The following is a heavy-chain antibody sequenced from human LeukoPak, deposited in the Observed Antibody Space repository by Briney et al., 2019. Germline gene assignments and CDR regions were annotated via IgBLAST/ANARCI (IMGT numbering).Heavy chain of an antibody. CDR2: IIPILGIA. Sequence: GASVKVSCKASGYTFTGYYMHWVRQAPGQGLEWMGRIIPILGIANYAQKFQGRVTITADKSTSTAYMELSSLRSEDTAAYYCAHACYDFWSGYFGLYYFDYWGQGTLVTVSS. V-gene: IGHV1-69*02. CDR1: GYTFTGYY. CDR3: AHACYDFWSGYFGLYYFDY. J-gene: IGHJ4*02. D-gene: IGHD3-3*01.